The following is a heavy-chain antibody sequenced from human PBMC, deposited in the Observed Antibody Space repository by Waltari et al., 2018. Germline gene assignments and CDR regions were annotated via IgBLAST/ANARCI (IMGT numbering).Heavy chain of an antibody. CDR3: VGWMRWVEY. D-gene: IGHD1-26*01. CDR2: IHYSGYT. CDR1: GGSITSGGYY. Sequence: QVHLQESGPGLVKPSQTLSLTCDVSGGSITSGGYYWGWIRQHPGKGLEWIGFIHYSGYTSNSPSLKGRVTISAGGSNNQWSLKFTSATAAETAVYYGVGWMRWVEYWGQGALVTVSS. V-gene: IGHV4-31*11. J-gene: IGHJ4*02.